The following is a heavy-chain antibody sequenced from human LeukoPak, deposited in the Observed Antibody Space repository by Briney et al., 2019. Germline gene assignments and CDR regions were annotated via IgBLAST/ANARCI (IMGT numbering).Heavy chain of an antibody. J-gene: IGHJ3*02. CDR3: ARTYYYGSGSPYDAFDI. CDR1: GGSISSYY. D-gene: IGHD3-10*01. V-gene: IGHV4-59*01. Sequence: SGTLSLTCTVSGGSISSYYWSWIRQPPGKGLEWIGYIYYSGSTNYNLSLKSRVTISVDTSKNQFSLKLSSVTAADTAVYYCARTYYYGSGSPYDAFDIWGQGTMVTVSS. CDR2: IYYSGST.